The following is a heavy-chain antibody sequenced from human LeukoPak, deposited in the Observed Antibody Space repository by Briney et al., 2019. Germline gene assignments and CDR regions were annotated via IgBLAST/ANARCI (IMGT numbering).Heavy chain of an antibody. CDR3: SKDPRNILTGDFDDFDI. V-gene: IGHV1-46*01. CDR2: FNPTYSTP. J-gene: IGHJ3*02. CDR1: GYTSGNYC. D-gene: IGHD3-9*01. Sequence: GASVKVSCKASGYTSGNYCIHWLRQAPGQGFEWMGIFNPTYSTPIYAQTFEGRVTMTSDMSTSTFYMELSTLRSEDTAVYFCSKDPRNILTGDFDDFDIWGQGTMVLVSS.